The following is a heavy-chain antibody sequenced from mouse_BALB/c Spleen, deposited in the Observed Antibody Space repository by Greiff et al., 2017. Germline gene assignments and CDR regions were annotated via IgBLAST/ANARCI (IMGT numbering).Heavy chain of an antibody. D-gene: IGHD3-3*01. CDR1: GFSFTSYG. CDR3: ARDGTEGAMDY. Sequence: VQLQQSGPGLVAPAQSLSITCTVSGFSFTSYGVHWVRQPPGKGLEWLGVICAGGSTNYNTALISRLSISKENSKSHVFLKMSSLQTDDTAMYCCARDGTEGAMDYWGQGTSVTVSS. V-gene: IGHV2-9*02. CDR2: ICAGGST. J-gene: IGHJ4*01.